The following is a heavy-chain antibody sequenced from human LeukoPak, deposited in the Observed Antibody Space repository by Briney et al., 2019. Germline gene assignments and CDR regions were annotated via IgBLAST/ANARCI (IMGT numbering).Heavy chain of an antibody. CDR1: GGSISSGDYY. J-gene: IGHJ4*02. CDR2: IYYSGST. V-gene: IGHV4-30-4*08. Sequence: SETLSLTCTVSGGSISSGDYYWSWIRQPPGKGLEWIGYIYYSGSTYYNPSLKSRVTISVDTSKNQFSLKLSSVTAADTAVYYCARVSGQQLYFYWGQGTLATVSS. CDR3: ARVSGQQLYFY. D-gene: IGHD6-13*01.